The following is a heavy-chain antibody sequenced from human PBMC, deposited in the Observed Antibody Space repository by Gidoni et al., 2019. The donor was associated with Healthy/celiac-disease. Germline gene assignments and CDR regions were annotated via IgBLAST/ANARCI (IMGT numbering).Heavy chain of an antibody. J-gene: IGHJ4*02. D-gene: IGHD2-15*01. Sequence: QVQLQQSGPGLVKPSQTLSLTCAISGDSVSSNSAAWNWNRQSPSRGLEWLGRTYYRSKWYNDYAVSVKSRITINPDTSKNQFSLQLNSVTPEDTAVYYCARARAGLGYCSGGSCYFLDYWGQGTLVTVSS. CDR2: TYYRSKWYN. CDR1: GDSVSSNSAA. V-gene: IGHV6-1*01. CDR3: ARARAGLGYCSGGSCYFLDY.